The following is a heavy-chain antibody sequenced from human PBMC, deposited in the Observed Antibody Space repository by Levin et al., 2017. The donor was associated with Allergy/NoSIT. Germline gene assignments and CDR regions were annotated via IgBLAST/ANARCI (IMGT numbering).Heavy chain of an antibody. CDR3: AREYFLRNYYYYGMDV. V-gene: IGHV3-30-3*01. D-gene: IGHD3-9*01. J-gene: IGHJ6*02. Sequence: GGSLRLSCAASGFTFSSYAMHWVRQAPGKGLEWVAVISYDGSNKYYADSVKGRFTISRDNSKNTLYLQMNSLRAEDTAVYYCAREYFLRNYYYYGMDVWGQGTTVTVSS. CDR1: GFTFSSYA. CDR2: ISYDGSNK.